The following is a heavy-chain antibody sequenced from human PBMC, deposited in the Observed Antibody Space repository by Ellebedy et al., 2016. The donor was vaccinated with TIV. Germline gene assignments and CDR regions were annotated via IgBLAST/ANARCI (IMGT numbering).Heavy chain of an antibody. CDR1: GYTFSDYA. V-gene: IGHV1-3*01. D-gene: IGHD2-8*01. Sequence: AASVKVSCKASGYTFSDYAIQWLRQTPGQRPEWMGWINVGSGDTKYSQHFQDRVIITRDTSATTVYMELSSLRSEDTAIYYCSRGPRTLLRNAISGWFDPWGQGSPVTAS. J-gene: IGHJ5*02. CDR3: SRGPRTLLRNAISGWFDP. CDR2: INVGSGDT.